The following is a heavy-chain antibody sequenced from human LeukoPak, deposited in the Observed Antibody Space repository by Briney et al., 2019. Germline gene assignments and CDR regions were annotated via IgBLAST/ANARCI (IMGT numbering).Heavy chain of an antibody. D-gene: IGHD6-13*01. CDR3: ARDPKEGTYSSSWGYNWFDP. CDR1: GYTFTGYY. V-gene: IGHV1-2*06. Sequence: GASVKVSCKASGYTFTGYYMHWVRQAPGQGLEWMGRINPNSGGTNYAQKFQGRVTMTRDTSISTAYMELSRLRSDDTAVYYCARDPKEGTYSSSWGYNWFDPWGQGTLVTVSS. CDR2: INPNSGGT. J-gene: IGHJ5*02.